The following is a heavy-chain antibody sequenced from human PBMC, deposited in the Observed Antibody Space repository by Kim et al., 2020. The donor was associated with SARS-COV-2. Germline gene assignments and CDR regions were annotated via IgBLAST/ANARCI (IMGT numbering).Heavy chain of an antibody. J-gene: IGHJ4*02. CDR2: IKQDGSEK. V-gene: IGHV3-7*01. CDR1: GFTFSSYW. Sequence: GGSLRLSCAASGFTFSSYWMSWVRQAPGKGLEWVANIKQDGSEKYYVDSVKGRFTISRDNAKNSLYLQMNSLRAEDTAVYYCARDPLTYYYDSSGYYYEYYFDYRGQRTLVTVSS. D-gene: IGHD3-22*01. CDR3: ARDPLTYYYDSSGYYYEYYFDY.